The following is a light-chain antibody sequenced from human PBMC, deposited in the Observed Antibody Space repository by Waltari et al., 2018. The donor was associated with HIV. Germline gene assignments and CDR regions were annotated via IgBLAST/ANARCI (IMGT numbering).Light chain of an antibody. CDR3: ATWDNRLSAWV. CDR1: NSNIGDNY. V-gene: IGLV1-51*02. J-gene: IGLJ3*02. CDR2: ENK. Sequence: QSVLTQPPSMSAAPGQKVTISCSGSNSNIGDNYVSWYQQVPGTAHELLIYENKKRPSGMSDQCAGSRAGTSATLGITGLQTGDEADYYCATWDNRLSAWVFGGGTKLTVL.